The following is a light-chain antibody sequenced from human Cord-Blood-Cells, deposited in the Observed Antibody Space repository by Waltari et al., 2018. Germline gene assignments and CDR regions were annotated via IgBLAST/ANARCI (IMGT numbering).Light chain of an antibody. CDR2: KDS. Sequence: SYELTQPSSVSVSPGQTARITCSGDVLAKKYARWFQQKPGQAPVLVIYKDSERPSGIPWRFSGSRPGTTVTLTISGAQVEDEADYYCYSAADNNWVFGGGTKLTVL. V-gene: IGLV3-27*01. CDR3: YSAADNNWV. CDR1: VLAKKY. J-gene: IGLJ3*02.